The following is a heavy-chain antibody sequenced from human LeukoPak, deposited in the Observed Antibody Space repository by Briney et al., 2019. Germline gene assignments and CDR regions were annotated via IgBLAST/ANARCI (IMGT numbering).Heavy chain of an antibody. Sequence: PSETLSLTCTVSGGSISTSSYYWGWIRQPPGKGLEWIGSMYYSGSTYYNPSLKSRATISVDTSKNQVSLKLSSVTAADTALYYCASNEWSGYYFDYWGQGTLVTVSS. D-gene: IGHD3-3*01. J-gene: IGHJ4*02. CDR2: MYYSGST. V-gene: IGHV4-39*01. CDR3: ASNEWSGYYFDY. CDR1: GGSISTSSYY.